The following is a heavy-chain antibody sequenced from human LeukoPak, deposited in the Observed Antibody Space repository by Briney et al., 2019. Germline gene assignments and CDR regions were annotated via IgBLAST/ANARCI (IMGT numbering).Heavy chain of an antibody. CDR1: GFTFSSYE. Sequence: PGGSLRLSCAASGFTFSSYEMNWVRQAPGKGLEWASYISSSGSTIYYADSVKGRFTISRDNAKNSLYLQMNSLRAEDTAVYYCARSSPPNIAVASSKDSCYYYGMDVWGQGTTVTVSS. V-gene: IGHV3-48*03. CDR3: ARSSPPNIAVASSKDSCYYYGMDV. D-gene: IGHD6-19*01. J-gene: IGHJ6*02. CDR2: ISSSGSTI.